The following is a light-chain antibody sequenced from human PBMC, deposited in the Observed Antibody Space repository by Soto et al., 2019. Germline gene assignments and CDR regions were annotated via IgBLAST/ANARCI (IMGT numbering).Light chain of an antibody. CDR2: GAS. CDR3: QQYNNWPPERT. CDR1: QSVSSN. Sequence: EIVMTQSPATLSVSPGERATLPCRASQSVSSNLAWYQQKPGQAPRLLIYGASTRATGIPARFSGSGSGTEFTLTISSLQSEDFAVYYCQQYNNWPPERTFGQGTKVDIK. V-gene: IGKV3-15*01. J-gene: IGKJ1*01.